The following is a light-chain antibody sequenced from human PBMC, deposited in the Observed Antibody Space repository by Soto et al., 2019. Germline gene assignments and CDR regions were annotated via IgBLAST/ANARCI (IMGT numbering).Light chain of an antibody. CDR2: DAS. CDR3: QQYNSYSPT. Sequence: QMTQSPSSLSASVGEKIIITCRASRDVGSDVSWYQQKPGKAPKLLIFDASSLHSGVPSRFSGGGSGTEFTLTISSLQPDDFATYCCQQYNSYSPTFGQGTKVDIK. J-gene: IGKJ1*01. CDR1: RDVGSD. V-gene: IGKV1-17*01.